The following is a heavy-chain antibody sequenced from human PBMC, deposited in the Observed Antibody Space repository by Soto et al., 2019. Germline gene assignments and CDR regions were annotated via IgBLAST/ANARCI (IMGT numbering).Heavy chain of an antibody. CDR3: ARGGTRAYFHH. CDR1: GGSISSGGYY. J-gene: IGHJ1*01. CDR2: IYDSGST. Sequence: QVQLQESGPGLGKPSQTLSLTCTVSGGSISSGGYYWSRIRQHPGKGLEWIGSIYDSGSTYYNPSLKSRVTISVDASKNQLSLKLASVTAADTAMYYCARGGTRAYFHHWGQGTLVTVSS. V-gene: IGHV4-31*03. D-gene: IGHD1-1*01.